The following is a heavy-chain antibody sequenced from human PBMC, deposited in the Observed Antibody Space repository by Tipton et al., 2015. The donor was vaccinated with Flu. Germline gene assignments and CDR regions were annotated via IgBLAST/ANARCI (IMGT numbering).Heavy chain of an antibody. CDR1: GYTFSNYW. CDR3: VKQKTTISLLLGS. D-gene: IGHD3-16*01. Sequence: QLVQSGAEVKKPGESLKIPCKASGYTFSNYWIGWVRQMPGKGLEWMGIIYPGDSDTRYSPSFQGQVTISADKSNSSVYLQWSSLKASDTAMYYCVKQKTTISLLLGSWGQGTQVTVSS. V-gene: IGHV5-51*01. CDR2: IYPGDSDT. J-gene: IGHJ5*02.